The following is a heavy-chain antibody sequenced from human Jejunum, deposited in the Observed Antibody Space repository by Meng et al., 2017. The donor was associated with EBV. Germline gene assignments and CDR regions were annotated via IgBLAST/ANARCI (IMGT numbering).Heavy chain of an antibody. D-gene: IGHD1-7*01. CDR3: ATGHYNWKYPDY. J-gene: IGHJ4*01. CDR2: VDPEDGET. CDR1: GYMFTDYY. V-gene: IGHV1-69-2*01. Sequence: QLGQAGGEVKKPGATVKISCKVSGYMFTDYYIHWVQQAPGKGLEWMGLVDPEDGETMYAEKFQSRVTITADTSTDTAYMELSSLRSEDTAVYYCATGHYNWKYPDYWGHGTLVTVAS.